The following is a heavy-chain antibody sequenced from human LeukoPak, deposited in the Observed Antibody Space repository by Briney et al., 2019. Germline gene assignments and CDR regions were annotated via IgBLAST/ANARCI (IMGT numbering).Heavy chain of an antibody. CDR2: ISGSGGST. CDR1: GFTFSSYA. CDR3: AKGGYCSSTSCYVNWFDP. V-gene: IGHV3-23*01. Sequence: PGGSLRLSCAASGFTFSSYAMSWVRQAPGKGPEWVSAISGSGGSTYYADSVKGRFTISRDNSKNTLYLQMNSLRAEDTAVYYCAKGGYCSSTSCYVNWFDPWGQGTLVTVSS. D-gene: IGHD2-2*01. J-gene: IGHJ5*02.